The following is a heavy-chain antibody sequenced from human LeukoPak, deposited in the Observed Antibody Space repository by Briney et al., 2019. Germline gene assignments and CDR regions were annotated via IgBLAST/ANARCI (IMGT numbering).Heavy chain of an antibody. Sequence: GGSLRLSCAGSGFTFSSYEMNWVRQAPGKGLEGVLYISSSGSTIYYADSVKGRFTISRDHAKNSLYLQMNSLRAEDTAVYYCARDGVGARRFDYWGQGTLVTVSS. CDR1: GFTFSSYE. D-gene: IGHD6-6*01. V-gene: IGHV3-48*03. J-gene: IGHJ4*02. CDR3: ARDGVGARRFDY. CDR2: ISSSGSTI.